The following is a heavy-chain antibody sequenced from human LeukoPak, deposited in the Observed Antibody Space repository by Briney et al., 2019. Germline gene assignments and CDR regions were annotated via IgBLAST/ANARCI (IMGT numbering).Heavy chain of an antibody. V-gene: IGHV3-48*01. CDR3: ARDGGLSYEIDY. D-gene: IGHD5-18*01. CDR2: ISIILVTI. CDR1: RFALSDYS. Sequence: GGSLRLSRAASRFALSDYSVNRVRQDPGEGLEWVSYISIILVTIYYADSVKGRFTISRDNAKNSVYLQMDSLRAEDTAVYYCARDGGLSYEIDYWGQGTLVTVS. J-gene: IGHJ4*02.